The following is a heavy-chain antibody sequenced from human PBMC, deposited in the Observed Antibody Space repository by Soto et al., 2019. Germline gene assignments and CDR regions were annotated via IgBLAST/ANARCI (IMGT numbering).Heavy chain of an antibody. V-gene: IGHV3-23*01. CDR1: GFTFSGSA. D-gene: IGHD3-10*01. Sequence: EVQLLGSGGRLIQPGGALRLPCTPSGFTFSGSAMTWVRHAPVQGLAWVSSISGSGGNTYYAYSVRGRFPISRDNSKNALALLMNSLRADDTALYYCARATLACVRTAMVRYNWFDSWVQGRLVTVPS. CDR2: ISGSGGNT. J-gene: IGHJ5*02. CDR3: ARATLACVRTAMVRYNWFDS.